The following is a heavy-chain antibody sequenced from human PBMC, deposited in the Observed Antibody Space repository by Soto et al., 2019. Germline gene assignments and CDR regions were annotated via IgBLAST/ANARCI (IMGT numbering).Heavy chain of an antibody. CDR2: ISYDGSNK. CDR3: AKGFFYYDSSGPLDY. D-gene: IGHD3-22*01. J-gene: IGHJ4*02. V-gene: IGHV3-30*18. CDR1: GFTFSSYG. Sequence: GGSLSLSCAASGFTFSSYGMHWVRQAPGKGLEWVAVISYDGSNKYYADSVKGRFTISRDNSKNTLYLQMNSLRAEDTAVYYCAKGFFYYDSSGPLDYWGQGTLVTVSS.